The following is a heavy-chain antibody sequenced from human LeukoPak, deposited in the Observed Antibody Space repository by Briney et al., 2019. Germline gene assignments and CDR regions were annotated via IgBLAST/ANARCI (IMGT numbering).Heavy chain of an antibody. CDR2: IKQDGSDK. J-gene: IGHJ4*02. V-gene: IGHV3-7*01. CDR1: GFTFSRYW. D-gene: IGHD5-24*01. CDR3: ARESVEMATIIGYFDY. Sequence: GGSLRLSCAVSGFTFSRYWLSWVRQAPGKGLEWVANIKQDGSDKFYVDSVKGRFTISRDNAKNSLYLQMNSLRAKDTAVYYCARESVEMATIIGYFDYWGQGTLVTVSS.